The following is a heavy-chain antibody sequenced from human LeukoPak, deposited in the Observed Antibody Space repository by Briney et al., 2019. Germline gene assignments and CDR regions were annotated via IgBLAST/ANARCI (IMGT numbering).Heavy chain of an antibody. CDR3: ARHPIERSLGGVPDWFDP. CDR1: GGSIDSGDYY. J-gene: IGHJ5*02. D-gene: IGHD3-3*01. Sequence: PSETLSLTCTVSGGSIDSGDYYWGWVRQPPGKGLECIASIHYTGSTYYDPSLKSRVTLSVDTSKNQFSLNLYSVTAADTAIYYCARHPIERSLGGVPDWFDPWGQGTLATVSS. CDR2: IHYTGST. V-gene: IGHV4-39*07.